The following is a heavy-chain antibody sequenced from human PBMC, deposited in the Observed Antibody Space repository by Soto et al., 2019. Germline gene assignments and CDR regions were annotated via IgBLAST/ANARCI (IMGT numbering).Heavy chain of an antibody. V-gene: IGHV4-4*02. CDR2: IYHSGST. D-gene: IGHD3-16*01. CDR3: ARDGSLGVRGLDV. J-gene: IGHJ6*04. Sequence: QVQLQESGPGLVKPSGTLSLTCAVSSGSISSSNWWSWVRQPPGKGLEWIGEIYHSGSTNYNPSLRGRVTISVDKSKTKFSLKLSPGTAATTAVYTCARDGSLGVRGLDVWGKGTTVPAPS. CDR1: SGSISSSNW.